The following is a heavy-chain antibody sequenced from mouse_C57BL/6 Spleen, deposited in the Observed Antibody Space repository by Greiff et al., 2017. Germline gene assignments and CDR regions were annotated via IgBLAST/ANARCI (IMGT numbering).Heavy chain of an antibody. CDR3: TSSVVHWYFDV. Sequence: VQLQQSGTVLARPGASVKMSCKTSGYTFTSYWMHWVKQRPGQGLEWIGAIYPGNSDTSYTQKFKGKAKLTAVTSASTAYMELSSLTNEDSAVYYCTSSVVHWYFDVWGTGTTVTVSS. D-gene: IGHD1-1*01. CDR2: IYPGNSDT. V-gene: IGHV1-5*01. CDR1: GYTFTSYW. J-gene: IGHJ1*03.